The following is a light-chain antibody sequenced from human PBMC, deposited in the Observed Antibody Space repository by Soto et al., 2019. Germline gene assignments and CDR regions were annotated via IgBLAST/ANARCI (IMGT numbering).Light chain of an antibody. V-gene: IGLV2-14*01. CDR1: SSDVGGYNY. CDR2: DVS. J-gene: IGLJ1*01. CDR3: SSYTSSSTLEV. Sequence: QSALTQPGSVSGSPGQSITISCTGTSSDVGGYNYVSWYQQHPGKAPKLMIYDVSNRPSGVSNRFSGSKSGNTASLTISGLQAEDEADSYCSSYTSSSTLEVFGTGTKVTVL.